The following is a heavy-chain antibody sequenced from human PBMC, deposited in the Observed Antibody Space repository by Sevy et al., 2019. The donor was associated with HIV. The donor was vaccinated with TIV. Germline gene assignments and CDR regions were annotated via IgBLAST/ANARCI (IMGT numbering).Heavy chain of an antibody. CDR3: ARHAPMVRGAVAPFDP. D-gene: IGHD3-10*01. CDR2: IYYSGST. V-gene: IGHV4-39*01. J-gene: IGHJ5*02. Sequence: SETLSLTCTVSGGSISSSSCYWGWIRQPPGKGLEWIGSIYYSGSTYYNPSLKSRVTISVDTSKNQFSLKLSSVTAADTAVYYCARHAPMVRGAVAPFDPWGQGTLVTVSS. CDR1: GGSISSSSCY.